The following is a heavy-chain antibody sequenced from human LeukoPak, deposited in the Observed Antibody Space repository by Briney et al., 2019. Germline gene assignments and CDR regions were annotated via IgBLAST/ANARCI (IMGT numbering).Heavy chain of an antibody. CDR2: INPSGGST. V-gene: IGHV1-46*01. J-gene: IGHJ6*02. CDR1: GYTFTSYY. Sequence: ASVKVSCKASGYTFTSYYMHWVRQAPGQGLEWMGIINPSGGSTSYAQKFQGRVTMTRDTSTSTVYMELSSLRSEDTAVYYCARRGTTTVSDYYYYGMDVWGQGTTVTVSS. CDR3: ARRGTTTVSDYYYYGMDV. D-gene: IGHD4-11*01.